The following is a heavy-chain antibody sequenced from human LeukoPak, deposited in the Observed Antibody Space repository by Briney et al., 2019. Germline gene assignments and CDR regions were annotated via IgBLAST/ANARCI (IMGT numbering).Heavy chain of an antibody. CDR1: GFTFSSYA. Sequence: GGSLRLSCAASGFTFSSYAMSWVRQAPGKGLEWLSAISGSGVSTYYADSVKGRFTISRDNSRNTLYLQMNILRADDTAVYYCAPPVGSGAYFDYWGQGTLVTVSS. V-gene: IGHV3-23*01. CDR2: ISGSGVST. D-gene: IGHD3-10*01. CDR3: APPVGSGAYFDY. J-gene: IGHJ4*02.